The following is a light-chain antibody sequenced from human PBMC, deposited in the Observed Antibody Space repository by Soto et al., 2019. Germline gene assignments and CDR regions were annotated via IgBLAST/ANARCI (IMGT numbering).Light chain of an antibody. CDR2: DAS. CDR1: QSISSW. CDR3: KHYNSYSNT. Sequence: DIQMTQSPSTLSASVGDRVTITCRASQSISSWLAWYQQKPGKAPNLLIFDASSLESGVPSRFSGSGSGTEFTLTISSLQPDDFATYYCKHYNSYSNTFGGGTKVEIK. J-gene: IGKJ4*01. V-gene: IGKV1-5*01.